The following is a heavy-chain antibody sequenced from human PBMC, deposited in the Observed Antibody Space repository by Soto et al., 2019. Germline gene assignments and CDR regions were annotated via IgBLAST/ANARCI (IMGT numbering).Heavy chain of an antibody. CDR3: ARPVLRFLEWFHDNWFDP. V-gene: IGHV1-18*01. Sequence: ASVKVSCKASGYTFTSYGISWVRQAPGQGLEWMGWISAYNGNTNYAQKLQGRVTMTTDTSTSTAYMELRSLRSDDTAVYYCARPVLRFLEWFHDNWFDPWGQGTLVTVSS. J-gene: IGHJ5*02. CDR2: ISAYNGNT. D-gene: IGHD3-3*01. CDR1: GYTFTSYG.